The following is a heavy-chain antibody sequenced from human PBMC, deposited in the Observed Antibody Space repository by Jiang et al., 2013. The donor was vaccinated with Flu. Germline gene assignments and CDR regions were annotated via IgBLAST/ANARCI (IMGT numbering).Heavy chain of an antibody. V-gene: IGHV3-7*03. J-gene: IGHJ6*02. CDR2: IKQDGSEK. CDR1: GFTFSSYW. Sequence: GLVQPGGSLRLSCAASGFTFSSYWMSWVRQAPGKGLEWVANIKQDGSEKYYVDSVKGRFTISRDNAKNSLYLQMNSLRAEDTAVYYCASSVVVVNYYYYYGMDVWGQGTTVTVSS. CDR3: ASSVVVVNYYYYYGMDV. D-gene: IGHD3-22*01.